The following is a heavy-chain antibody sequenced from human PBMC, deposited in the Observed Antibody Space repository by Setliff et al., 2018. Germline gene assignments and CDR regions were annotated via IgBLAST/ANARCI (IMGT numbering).Heavy chain of an antibody. CDR2: INPNSGVT. D-gene: IGHD3-10*01. CDR3: VRVATLIRGVTVNWFDP. J-gene: IGHJ5*02. Sequence: ASVKVSCKASGYTFTGYYMHWIRQAPGQGLEWVGWINPNSGVTNYAQKFQGRVTMTRDTSISTAYMELSSLRSDDTAVYYCVRVATLIRGVTVNWFDPWGQGTLVTVSS. V-gene: IGHV1-2*02. CDR1: GYTFTGYY.